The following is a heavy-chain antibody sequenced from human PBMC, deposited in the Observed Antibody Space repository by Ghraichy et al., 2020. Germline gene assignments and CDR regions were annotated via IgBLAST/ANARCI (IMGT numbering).Heavy chain of an antibody. CDR2: ISYDGRNK. CDR3: ASFYTISAQVGDYYYGTDV. J-gene: IGHJ6*02. CDR1: GFTFSTYA. Sequence: LSLTCAASGFTFSTYAMHWVRQAPGKGLEWVAVISYDGRNKNYAESVKGRFTISRDNSQSTLSLQMNSLRTEDTAIYYCASFYTISAQVGDYYYGTDVGDQGTTVIVS. V-gene: IGHV3-30*04. D-gene: IGHD2-2*02.